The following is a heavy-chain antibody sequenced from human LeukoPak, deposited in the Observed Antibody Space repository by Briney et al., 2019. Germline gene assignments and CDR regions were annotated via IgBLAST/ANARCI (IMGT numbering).Heavy chain of an antibody. Sequence: ASVKVSCKASGYTFTSYDINWVRQATGQGLEWMGWMNPNSGNTGYAQKFQGRVTMTRNTSISTAYMELSSLRSEDTAVYHCASHPGDSGYDLKYWGQGTLVTVSS. CDR3: ASHPGDSGYDLKY. CDR2: MNPNSGNT. J-gene: IGHJ4*02. V-gene: IGHV1-8*01. D-gene: IGHD5-12*01. CDR1: GYTFTSYD.